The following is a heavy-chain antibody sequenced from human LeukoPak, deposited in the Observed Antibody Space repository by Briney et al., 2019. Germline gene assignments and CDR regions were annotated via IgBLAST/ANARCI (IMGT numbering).Heavy chain of an antibody. CDR3: ARPYYGSGMGYMDV. Sequence: SETLSLTCAVYGGSFSGYYWSWIRQPPGKGLEWIGEINHSGSTNYNPSLKSRVTISVDTSKNQFSLKLSSVTAADTAVYYCARPYYGSGMGYMDVWGKGTTVTVSS. V-gene: IGHV4-34*01. CDR1: GGSFSGYY. J-gene: IGHJ6*03. CDR2: INHSGST. D-gene: IGHD3-10*01.